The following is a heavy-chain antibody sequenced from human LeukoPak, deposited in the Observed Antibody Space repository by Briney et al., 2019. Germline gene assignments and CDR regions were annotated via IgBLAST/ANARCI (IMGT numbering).Heavy chain of an antibody. V-gene: IGHV3-74*01. Sequence: GGSLRLSRAASGFTFSSYWMHWVRQAPGKGLVWVSRINSDGSSTSYADSVKGRFTISRDNAKNTLYLQMNSLRAEDTAVYYCARLPGIAAAGTTGRNWGQGTLVTVSS. D-gene: IGHD6-13*01. CDR3: ARLPGIAAAGTTGRN. CDR2: INSDGSST. CDR1: GFTFSSYW. J-gene: IGHJ4*02.